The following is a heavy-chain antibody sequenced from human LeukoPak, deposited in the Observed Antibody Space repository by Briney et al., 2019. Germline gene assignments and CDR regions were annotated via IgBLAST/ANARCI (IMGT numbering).Heavy chain of an antibody. CDR3: AKDVGKWESLHFFDY. D-gene: IGHD1-26*01. CDR1: GFTLSTNA. Sequence: PGGSLRLSCLTSGFTLSTNAMSWVRQAPGKGLEWISGISGSGASTYYADSVKGLFTISRDDSRNTLYLQMNSLRGDDTAVYYCAKDVGKWESLHFFDYWGQGTLVTVSS. CDR2: ISGSGAST. J-gene: IGHJ4*02. V-gene: IGHV3-23*01.